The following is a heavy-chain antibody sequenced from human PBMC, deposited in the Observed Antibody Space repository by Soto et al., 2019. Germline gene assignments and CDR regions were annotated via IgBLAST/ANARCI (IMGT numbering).Heavy chain of an antibody. CDR2: ISGSGGST. V-gene: IGHV3-23*01. J-gene: IGHJ4*02. CDR1: GFTFSSYA. CDR3: ARDGDGYPSLFDY. D-gene: IGHD2-21*01. Sequence: GGSLRLSCAASGFTFSSYAMSWVRQAPGKGLEWVSAISGSGGSTYYADSVKGRFTISRDNSKNTLYLQMNSLRAEDTAVYYCARDGDGYPSLFDYWGLGTLVTVSS.